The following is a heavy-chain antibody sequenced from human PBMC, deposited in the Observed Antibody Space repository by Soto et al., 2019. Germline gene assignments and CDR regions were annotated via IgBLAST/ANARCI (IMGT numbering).Heavy chain of an antibody. Sequence: GGSLRLSCAASGFTFSRDGMSWVRQAPGKGLEWVSLITDNGGSTYYADSVKGRFTISRDNTKNTLFLQMNSLRAEDTAVYYCAKARETRTAFDYWGQGALVTVSS. J-gene: IGHJ4*02. D-gene: IGHD4-17*01. CDR1: GFTFSRDG. V-gene: IGHV3-23*01. CDR2: ITDNGGST. CDR3: AKARETRTAFDY.